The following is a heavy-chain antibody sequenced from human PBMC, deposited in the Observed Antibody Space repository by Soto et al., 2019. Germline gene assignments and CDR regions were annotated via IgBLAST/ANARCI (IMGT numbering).Heavy chain of an antibody. D-gene: IGHD1-26*01. CDR1: GYSFTRNG. V-gene: IGHV1-18*01. CDR2: ISAKNGET. CDR3: VRDRDSDTWPSRDV. Sequence: QVHLVQSGAELKKPGASVRVSCKASGYSFTRNGISWVRQAPGQGLEWMGWISAKNGETNYAQKFQGRVIMTTDTSTSTAYMELRSLRSDDTAVYYCVRDRDSDTWPSRDVWGQGTTVTVSS. J-gene: IGHJ6*02.